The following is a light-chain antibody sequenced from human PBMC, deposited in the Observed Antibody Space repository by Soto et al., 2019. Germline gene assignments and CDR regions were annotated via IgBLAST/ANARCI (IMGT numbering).Light chain of an antibody. V-gene: IGKV3-11*01. CDR1: QGVSSY. CDR2: DAS. J-gene: IGKJ4*01. CDR3: QQYYSYPLT. Sequence: EIVLTQSPATLSLSPGERATLSCRASQGVSSYLAWYQQKPGQAPRLLIYDASNRATGIPARFSGSGSGTDFTLTISCLQSEDFATYYCQQYYSYPLTFGGGTKVDIK.